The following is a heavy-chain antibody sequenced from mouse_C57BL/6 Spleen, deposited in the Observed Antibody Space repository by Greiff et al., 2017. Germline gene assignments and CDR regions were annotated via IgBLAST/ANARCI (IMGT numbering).Heavy chain of an antibody. CDR1: GFSLTSYG. V-gene: IGHV2-4*01. Sequence: QVQLKESGPGLVQPSQSLSITCTVSGFSLTSYGVHWVRQPPGKGLEWLGVIWSGGSTDYNAAFISRLSISKDNSKSQVFFKMNSLQADDTAIYYCANIYYDYGEAMDYWGQGTSVTVSS. D-gene: IGHD2-4*01. CDR3: ANIYYDYGEAMDY. CDR2: IWSGGST. J-gene: IGHJ4*01.